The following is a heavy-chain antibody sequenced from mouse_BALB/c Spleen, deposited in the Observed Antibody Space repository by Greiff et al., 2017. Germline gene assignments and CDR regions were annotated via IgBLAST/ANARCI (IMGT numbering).Heavy chain of an antibody. Sequence: EVQLQESGPGLVKPSQSLSLTCSVTGYSITSGYYWNWIRQFPGNKLERMGYISYDGSNNYNPSLKNRISITRDTSKNQFFLKLNSVTTEDTATYYCAREDGNYVYFDVWGAGTTVTVSS. CDR2: ISYDGSN. D-gene: IGHD2-1*01. CDR3: AREDGNYVYFDV. J-gene: IGHJ1*01. V-gene: IGHV3-6*02. CDR1: GYSITSGYY.